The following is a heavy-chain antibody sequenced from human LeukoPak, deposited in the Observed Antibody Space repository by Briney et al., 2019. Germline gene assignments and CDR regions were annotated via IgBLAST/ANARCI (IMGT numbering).Heavy chain of an antibody. V-gene: IGHV1-8*01. Sequence: ASVTVSCKASGYTFTTYDINWVRQAAGQGLEWMGWMNPNTGKSGYAQRFQGRVTFTGDTSIDTAYMELSSLGSADTAVYYCARKTCTTTSCLHPWGQGTLVTVSS. CDR3: ARKTCTTTSCLHP. CDR2: MNPNTGKS. J-gene: IGHJ5*02. CDR1: GYTFTTYD. D-gene: IGHD2-2*01.